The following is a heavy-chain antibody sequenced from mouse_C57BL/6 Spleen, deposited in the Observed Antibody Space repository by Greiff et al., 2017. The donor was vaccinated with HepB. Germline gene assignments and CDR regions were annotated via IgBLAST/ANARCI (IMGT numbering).Heavy chain of an antibody. J-gene: IGHJ2*01. CDR3: ARGAIYYGSHYFDY. D-gene: IGHD2-2*01. CDR1: GYAFSSSW. Sequence: QVQLKESGPELVKPGASVKISCKASGYAFSSSWMNWVKQRPGKGLEWIGRIYPGDGDTNYNGKFKGKATLTADKSSSTAYMQLSSLTSEDSAVYFCARGAIYYGSHYFDYWGQGTTLTVSS. CDR2: IYPGDGDT. V-gene: IGHV1-82*01.